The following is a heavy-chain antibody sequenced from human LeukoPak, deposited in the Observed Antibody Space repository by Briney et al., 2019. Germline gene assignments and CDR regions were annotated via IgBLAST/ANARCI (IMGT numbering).Heavy chain of an antibody. CDR3: ARDHCSGGSCSTYNWFDP. CDR2: ISYTGSNK. V-gene: IGHV3-30-3*01. CDR1: GFTLSSYA. D-gene: IGHD2-15*01. J-gene: IGHJ5*02. Sequence: GGSLRLSCAASGFTLSSYAMHWVRQAPRRGLAWVAGISYTGSNKYYADSVKGRFTISRDNSKNTLYLQMNSLRAEDTAVYYCARDHCSGGSCSTYNWFDPWGQGTLVTVSS.